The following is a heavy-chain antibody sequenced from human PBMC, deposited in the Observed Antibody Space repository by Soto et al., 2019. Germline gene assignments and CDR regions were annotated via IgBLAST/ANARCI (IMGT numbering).Heavy chain of an antibody. J-gene: IGHJ4*02. CDR1: GGSFSPYY. CDR2: TDQSGGT. Sequence: QVQLQQWGTGLLKSSETLSLNCAVYGGSFSPYYWSWVRQPPGKGLEWIGETDQSGGTYYNPSLKSRVTVSLDTSKNQFSLEVKSVTAADTAVYYCAIGRGGNKYWGQETLVTVSS. CDR3: AIGRGGNKY. D-gene: IGHD3-16*01. V-gene: IGHV4-34*01.